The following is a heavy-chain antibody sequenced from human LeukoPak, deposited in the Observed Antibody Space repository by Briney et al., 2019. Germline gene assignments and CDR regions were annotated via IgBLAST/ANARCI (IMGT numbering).Heavy chain of an antibody. J-gene: IGHJ4*02. Sequence: GESLKISCKGSGYSFTSYWIGWVRPMPGKGLEWMGLIHPVDSDTRYSPSFQCQVTMSADKSISTAYLQWSSLKASDTAMYYCARRLLGGSGSFDYWGQGTVVTVSS. D-gene: IGHD3-10*01. V-gene: IGHV5-51*01. CDR3: ARRLLGGSGSFDY. CDR1: GYSFTSYW. CDR2: IHPVDSDT.